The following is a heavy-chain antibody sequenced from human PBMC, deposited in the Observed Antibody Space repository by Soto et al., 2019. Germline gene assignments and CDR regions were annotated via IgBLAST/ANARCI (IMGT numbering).Heavy chain of an antibody. Sequence: LETLSLTCTVSGGSISRYYWSCIRQPPGKGLEWIGYIYYSGSTNYNPSLKSRVTISVDTSKNQFSLKLSSVTAADTAVYYCASGHYGSGSYPFDYWGQGTLVTVSS. D-gene: IGHD3-10*01. CDR3: ASGHYGSGSYPFDY. J-gene: IGHJ4*02. V-gene: IGHV4-59*01. CDR2: IYYSGST. CDR1: GGSISRYY.